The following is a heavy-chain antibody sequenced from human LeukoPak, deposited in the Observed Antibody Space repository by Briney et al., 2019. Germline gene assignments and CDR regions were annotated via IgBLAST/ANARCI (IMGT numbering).Heavy chain of an antibody. CDR3: ARLSGSYGYFDY. D-gene: IGHD1-26*01. CDR1: GYSFTSYW. Sequence: ESMQISCKCSGYSFTSYWIGWVRQMPAKGREWMGMIYPGDSDTRYSPSFQGQVTISADKSISNAYLQWSRLKASDTAMYYCARLSGSYGYFDYWGQGTVDPVSS. V-gene: IGHV5-51*01. CDR2: IYPGDSDT. J-gene: IGHJ4*02.